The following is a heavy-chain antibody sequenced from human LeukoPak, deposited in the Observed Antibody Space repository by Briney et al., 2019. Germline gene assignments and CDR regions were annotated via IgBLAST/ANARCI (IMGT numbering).Heavy chain of an antibody. CDR3: ARRERAGVAANWFDP. Sequence: SETLSLTCAVYGGSFSGYYWSWIRQPPGKGLEWIGEINHSGSTNYNPSLKSRVTISVDTSKNQFSLKLSSVTAADTAVYYCARRERAGVAANWFDPWGQGTLVTVSS. CDR2: INHSGST. CDR1: GGSFSGYY. V-gene: IGHV4-34*01. D-gene: IGHD2-15*01. J-gene: IGHJ5*02.